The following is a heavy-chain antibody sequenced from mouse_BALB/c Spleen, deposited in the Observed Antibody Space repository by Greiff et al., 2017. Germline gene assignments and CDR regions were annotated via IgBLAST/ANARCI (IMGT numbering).Heavy chain of an antibody. J-gene: IGHJ3*01. V-gene: IGHV1-69*02. CDR2: IDPSDSYT. Sequence: QVQLQQPGAELVKPGASVKLSCKASGYTFTSYWMHWVKQRPGQGLEWIGEIDPSDSYTNYNQKFKGKATLTVDKSSSTAYMQLSSLTSEDSAVYYCARSAPTTVVIAYWGQGTLVTVSA. CDR1: GYTFTSYW. CDR3: ARSAPTTVVIAY. D-gene: IGHD1-1*01.